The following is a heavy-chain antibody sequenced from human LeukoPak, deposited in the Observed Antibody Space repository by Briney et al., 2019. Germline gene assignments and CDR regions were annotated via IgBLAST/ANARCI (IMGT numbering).Heavy chain of an antibody. CDR1: GFTFSSYG. Sequence: GGSLRLSCAASGFTFSSYGMHWVRQAPGKGLEWVAVISYDGSNKYYADSVKGRFTISRDNSRNTLSLQMHSLRPEDTAVYYCAKGPAEYQLLSFDADLPPPSDPALDSWGQGTLVTVS. J-gene: IGHJ4*02. V-gene: IGHV3-30*18. CDR2: ISYDGSNK. CDR3: AKGPAEYQLLSFDADLPPPSDPALDS. D-gene: IGHD2-2*01.